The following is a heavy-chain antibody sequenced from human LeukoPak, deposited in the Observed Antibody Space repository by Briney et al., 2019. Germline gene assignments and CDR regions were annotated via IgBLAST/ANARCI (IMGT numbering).Heavy chain of an antibody. CDR2: INTGNGNT. J-gene: IGHJ1*01. D-gene: IGHD5-18*01. V-gene: IGHV1-3*04. CDR3: ARSGYSDGWSCDH. CDR1: GYSFTSYA. Sequence: ASVKVSCKASGYSFTSYAMHWVRQAPGQRRGERGWINTGNGNTKYSQKFQGRVTVTRDTSASTAYMELSSRRSEDTAVYYCARSGYSDGWSCDHWGQGALVTVSS.